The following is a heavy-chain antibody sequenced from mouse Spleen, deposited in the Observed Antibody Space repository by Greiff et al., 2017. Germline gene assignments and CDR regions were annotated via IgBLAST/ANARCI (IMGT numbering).Heavy chain of an antibody. CDR3: ARGEYGNSFAY. Sequence: EVHLVESGPGLVKPSQSLSLTCSVTGYSITSGYYWNWIRQFPGNKLEWMGYISYDGSNNYNPSLKNRISITRDTSKNQFFLKLNSVTTEDTATYYCARGEYGNSFAYWGQGTLVTVSA. V-gene: IGHV3-6*01. J-gene: IGHJ3*01. CDR1: GYSITSGYY. D-gene: IGHD2-10*02. CDR2: ISYDGSN.